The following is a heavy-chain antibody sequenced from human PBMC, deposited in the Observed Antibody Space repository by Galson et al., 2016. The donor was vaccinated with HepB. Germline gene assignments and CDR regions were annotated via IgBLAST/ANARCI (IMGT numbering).Heavy chain of an antibody. Sequence: PLSLTCTVSGASISRGGDYWSWIRQHPGKGLEWIAYIYYNGNTYYNPSLRSRLTISIDTSKNQFSLKVRDVTAADTAVYLCASEGNAGQSFDSWGQGTLVTVSS. CDR2: IYYNGNT. V-gene: IGHV4-31*03. CDR3: ASEGNAGQSFDS. CDR1: GASISRGGDY. J-gene: IGHJ4*02. D-gene: IGHD1-1*01.